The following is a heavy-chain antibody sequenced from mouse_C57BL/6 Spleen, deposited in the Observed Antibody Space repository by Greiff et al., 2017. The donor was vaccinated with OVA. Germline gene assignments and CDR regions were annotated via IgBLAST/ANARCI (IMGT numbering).Heavy chain of an antibody. J-gene: IGHJ1*03. CDR3: ARHNYGSSSSYWYFDV. V-gene: IGHV2-6-1*01. CDR2: IWSDGST. Sequence: VKLMESGPGLVAPSQSLSITCTVSGFSLTSYGVHWVRQPPGKGLEWLVVIWSDGSTTYNSALKSSLSIIKDKSKSKVFLKMNSLQTDDTAMYYCARHNYGSSSSYWYFDVWGTGTTVTVSS. CDR1: GFSLTSYG. D-gene: IGHD1-1*01.